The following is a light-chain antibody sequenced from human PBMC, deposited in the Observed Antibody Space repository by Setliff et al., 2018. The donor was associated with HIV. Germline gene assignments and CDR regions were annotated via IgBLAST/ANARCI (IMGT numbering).Light chain of an antibody. J-gene: IGLJ1*01. CDR1: SDNFGSYNL. Sequence: QSVLTQPASVSGSPGQSITISCTGTSDNFGSYNLVSWYQQHPGKAPKLMIYEGTKRPSGVSNRFSGSKSGNTASLTIPGLQAEDEADYYCCSYAGTNILYVFGTGTKVTVL. CDR3: CSYAGTNILYV. CDR2: EGT. V-gene: IGLV2-23*01.